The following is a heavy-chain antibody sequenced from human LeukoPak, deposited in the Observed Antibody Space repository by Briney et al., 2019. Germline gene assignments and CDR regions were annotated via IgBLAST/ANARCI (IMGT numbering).Heavy chain of an antibody. V-gene: IGHV4-4*07. Sequence: RASETLSLTCTVSGGSISSYYWSWVRQPAGKGLEWIGRIYTSGSTNYNPSLKSPVTMSVDTSKNQFPLKLSSVTAADTAVYYCARDRSGSYYFDYWGQGTLVTVSS. J-gene: IGHJ4*02. CDR1: GGSISSYY. CDR3: ARDRSGSYYFDY. CDR2: IYTSGST. D-gene: IGHD1-26*01.